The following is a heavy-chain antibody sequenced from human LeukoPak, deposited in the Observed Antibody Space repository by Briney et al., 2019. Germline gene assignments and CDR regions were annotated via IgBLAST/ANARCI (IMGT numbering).Heavy chain of an antibody. D-gene: IGHD5-18*01. Sequence: GDSLRLSCAASGFILGEYAMSWVRQAPGKGPEWVSAISGSSTYYSDSVKGRFTISRGTSKTTVYLQMNVLREDDTALYYCVKGPQVGDGYHPDYWGQGTLVTVS. CDR1: GFILGEYA. J-gene: IGHJ4*02. V-gene: IGHV3-23*05. CDR2: ISGSST. CDR3: VKGPQVGDGYHPDY.